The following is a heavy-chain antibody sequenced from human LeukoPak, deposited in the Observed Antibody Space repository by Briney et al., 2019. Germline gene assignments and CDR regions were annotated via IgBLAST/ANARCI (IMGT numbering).Heavy chain of an antibody. D-gene: IGHD3-22*01. J-gene: IGHJ5*02. CDR1: GCTFSSYA. CDR3: ARDNYDSSGYYNQDNWFDP. CDR2: IIPILGIA. V-gene: IGHV1-69*04. Sequence: SVKVSCKASGCTFSSYAISWVRRAPGQGLEWMGRIIPILGIANYAQKFQGRVTITADKSTSTAYMELSSLRSEDTAVYYCARDNYDSSGYYNQDNWFDPWGQGTLVTVSS.